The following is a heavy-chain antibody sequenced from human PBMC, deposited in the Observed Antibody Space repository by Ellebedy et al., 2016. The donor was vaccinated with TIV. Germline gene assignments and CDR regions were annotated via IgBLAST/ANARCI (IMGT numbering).Heavy chain of an antibody. V-gene: IGHV4-59*12. Sequence: MPSETLSLTCSVSGGSMSSNYWRWIRQPPGKGLEWIGYVYYSGSTNYNPSLGSRVTISVDTSKNQFSLKLSSVTAADTAIYYCARSSSTWYLIADYWGQGTLVTVSS. CDR3: ARSSSTWYLIADY. D-gene: IGHD2-2*01. CDR1: GGSMSSNY. CDR2: VYYSGST. J-gene: IGHJ4*02.